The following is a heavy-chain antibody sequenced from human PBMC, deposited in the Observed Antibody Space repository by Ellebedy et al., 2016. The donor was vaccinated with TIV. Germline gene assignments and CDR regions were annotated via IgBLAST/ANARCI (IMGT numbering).Heavy chain of an antibody. CDR2: ISGSGGST. D-gene: IGHD6-13*01. J-gene: IGHJ4*02. V-gene: IGHV3-23*01. CDR1: GFTFSSYA. CDR3: AKDFPLVIAAAGVLDY. Sequence: PGGSLRLSCAASGFTFSSYAMSWVRQAPGKGLEWVSAISGSGGSTYYADSVKGRFTIPRDNSKNTLYLQINSLRAEDTAVYYCAKDFPLVIAAAGVLDYWGQGTLVTVSS.